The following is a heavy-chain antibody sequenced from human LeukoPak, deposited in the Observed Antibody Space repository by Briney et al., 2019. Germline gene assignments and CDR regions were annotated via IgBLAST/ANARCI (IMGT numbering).Heavy chain of an antibody. CDR2: INSDGSST. V-gene: IGHV3-74*01. J-gene: IGHJ4*02. CDR1: GFTFSSYW. CDR3: ARAVVGADFDY. D-gene: IGHD1-26*01. Sequence: GGSLRLSCAASGFTFSSYWMRWVRQAPGKGLVWVSRINSDGSSTSYADSVKGRFTISRDNAKNTLYLQMNSLRAEDTAVYYCARAVVGADFDYWGQGTLVTVSS.